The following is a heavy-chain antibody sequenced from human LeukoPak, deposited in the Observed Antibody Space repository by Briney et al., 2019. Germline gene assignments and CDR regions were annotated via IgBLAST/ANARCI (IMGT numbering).Heavy chain of an antibody. D-gene: IGHD1-14*01. Sequence: GVSLRLSCAASGFTLSSFWMSWVRHVPGEGLEWVANIWEAEREKYYVDSVRGRFTISRDNAKNSLYLQMDSLRAEDRAVYYCAKPDATGTVEYWGPGTLVTVSS. J-gene: IGHJ4*02. CDR3: AKPDATGTVEY. CDR2: IWEAEREK. V-gene: IGHV3-7*01. CDR1: GFTLSSFW.